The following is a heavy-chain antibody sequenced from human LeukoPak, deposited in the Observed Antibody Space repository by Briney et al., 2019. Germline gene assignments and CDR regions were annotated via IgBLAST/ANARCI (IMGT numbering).Heavy chain of an antibody. CDR1: GFTFSSYS. CDR3: ASDRSRFGVVSALDY. Sequence: PGGSLRLSCAASGFTFSSYSMNWIRQAPGKGLEWFSSISSSSSYIHHADPVKGRFTISRDNAKNSLYLQMNSRRAEDTAVYYCASDRSRFGVVSALDYWGQGTLVTVSS. J-gene: IGHJ4*02. CDR2: ISSSSSYI. V-gene: IGHV3-21*01. D-gene: IGHD3-3*01.